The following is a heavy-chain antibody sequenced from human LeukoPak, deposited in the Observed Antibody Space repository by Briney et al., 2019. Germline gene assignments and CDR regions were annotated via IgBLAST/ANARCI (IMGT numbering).Heavy chain of an antibody. J-gene: IGHJ4*02. V-gene: IGHV1-18*01. CDR2: ISAYNGNT. CDR3: ARGSRRGYSGYDPGEY. Sequence: ASVKVSCKASGYTFTSYGIIWVRQAPGQGLEWMGWISAYNGNTNYAQKLQGRVTMTTDTSTSTAYMELRSLRSDDTAVYYCARGSRRGYSGYDPGEYWGQGTLVTVSS. D-gene: IGHD5-12*01. CDR1: GYTFTSYG.